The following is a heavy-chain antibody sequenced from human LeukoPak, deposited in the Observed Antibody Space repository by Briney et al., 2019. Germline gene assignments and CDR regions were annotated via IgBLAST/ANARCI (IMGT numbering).Heavy chain of an antibody. D-gene: IGHD3-22*01. V-gene: IGHV4-4*08. J-gene: IGHJ4*02. CDR2: IYTSGST. CDR1: GGSISSYY. CDR3: ARASYSYDISGWVPFDY. Sequence: SETLSLTCTVSGGSISSYYWSWIRQPPGKGLEWIGYIYTSGSTNYNPSLKSRVTISGDTSKNQFSLRLSSVTAADTAVYYCARASYSYDISGWVPFDYWGQGTLVTVSS.